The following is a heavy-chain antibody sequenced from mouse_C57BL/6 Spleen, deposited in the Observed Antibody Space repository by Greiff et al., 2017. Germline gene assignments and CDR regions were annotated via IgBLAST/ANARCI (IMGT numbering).Heavy chain of an antibody. CDR1: GYAFSSYW. CDR3: ARSFITTVVGEAD. CDR2: IYPGDGDT. J-gene: IGHJ3*01. V-gene: IGHV1-80*01. D-gene: IGHD1-1*01. Sequence: QVQLQQSGAELVKPGASVKISCKASGYAFSSYWMNWVKQRPGKGLEWIGQIYPGDGDTNYNGKFKGKATLTADKSSSSAYMQLSSLTSEDSAVYFCARSFITTVVGEADGGQGTLVTVSA.